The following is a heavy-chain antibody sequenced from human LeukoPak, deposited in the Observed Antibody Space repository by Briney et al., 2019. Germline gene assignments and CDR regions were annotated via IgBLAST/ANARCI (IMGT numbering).Heavy chain of an antibody. J-gene: IGHJ4*02. CDR3: AKYLGKYSYGYSGLDY. Sequence: PGGSLRLSCAASGFTFSSCAMTWVRHAPGKGLEWVSSLSGSGASTFYADSAKGRFTISRDNSKNTLSLQMSSLRAEDTAVYFCAKYLGKYSYGYSGLDYWGQGTLVTVSS. V-gene: IGHV3-23*01. D-gene: IGHD5-18*01. CDR1: GFTFSSCA. CDR2: LSGSGAST.